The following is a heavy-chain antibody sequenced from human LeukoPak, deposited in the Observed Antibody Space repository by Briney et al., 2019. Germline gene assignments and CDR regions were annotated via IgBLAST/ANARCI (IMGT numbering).Heavy chain of an antibody. Sequence: GGSLRLSCAASGFTVSTNYMTWVRQAPGKGLEWVSIIYNNGNTYYADSVKGRFTISRDNSKNTLYLQMDSLRAEDTAVYYCARELAYCSTNGCPLGYWGQGTLVNVSS. J-gene: IGHJ4*02. D-gene: IGHD2-2*01. CDR1: GFTVSTNY. V-gene: IGHV3-53*01. CDR2: IYNNGNT. CDR3: ARELAYCSTNGCPLGY.